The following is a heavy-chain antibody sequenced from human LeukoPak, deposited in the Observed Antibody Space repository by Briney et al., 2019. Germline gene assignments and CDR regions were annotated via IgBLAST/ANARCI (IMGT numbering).Heavy chain of an antibody. J-gene: IGHJ4*02. V-gene: IGHV3-7*01. CDR1: GFTFSNYW. D-gene: IGHD1-20*01. Sequence: PGGSLRLSCAASGFTFSNYWMTWVRQAPGKGLEWVANIKQDGSEKHYVDSVKGRFTTSRDNAKNSLYLQMNSPRDEDTAVYYCARSNWNFDYWGQGTLVTVSS. CDR3: ARSNWNFDY. CDR2: IKQDGSEK.